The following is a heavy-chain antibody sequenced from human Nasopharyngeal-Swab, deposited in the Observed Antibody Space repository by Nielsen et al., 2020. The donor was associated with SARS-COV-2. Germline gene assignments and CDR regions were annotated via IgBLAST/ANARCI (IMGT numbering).Heavy chain of an antibody. J-gene: IGHJ6*02. V-gene: IGHV3-53*04. Sequence: GESLKISCAASGFTVSSNYMSWVRQAPGKGLEWVSVIYSGGSTYYADSVKSRFTISRHNSKNTLYLQMNSLRAEDTAVYYCARSAMVRGPGMDVWGQGTTVTVSS. CDR1: GFTVSSNY. CDR2: IYSGGST. D-gene: IGHD3-10*01. CDR3: ARSAMVRGPGMDV.